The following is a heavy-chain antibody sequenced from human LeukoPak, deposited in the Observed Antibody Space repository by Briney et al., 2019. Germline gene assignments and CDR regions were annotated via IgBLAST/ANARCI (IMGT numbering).Heavy chain of an antibody. Sequence: PSETLSLTCTVSGGSVSSGSYYWGWIRQPPGKGLEWIGYIYYSGSTNYNPSLKSRVTISVDTSKNQFSLKLSSVTAADTAVYYCARERDDYGADYWGQGTLVTVSP. CDR3: ARERDDYGADY. D-gene: IGHD4-17*01. J-gene: IGHJ4*02. CDR1: GGSVSSGSYY. V-gene: IGHV4-61*01. CDR2: IYYSGST.